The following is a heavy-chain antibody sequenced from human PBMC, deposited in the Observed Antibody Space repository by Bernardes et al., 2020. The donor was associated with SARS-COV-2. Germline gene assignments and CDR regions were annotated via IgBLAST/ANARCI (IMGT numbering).Heavy chain of an antibody. CDR2: ISWNSGSI. CDR3: AKDGSYNYYYGMDV. Sequence: GGSLRLSCAASGFTFGDYAMHWVRQAPGKGLEWVSGISWNSGSIGYADSVKGRFTISRDNAKNSLYLQMNSLRAEDTALYYCAKDGSYNYYYGMDVWGQGTTVTVSS. CDR1: GFTFGDYA. J-gene: IGHJ6*02. V-gene: IGHV3-9*01. D-gene: IGHD1-26*01.